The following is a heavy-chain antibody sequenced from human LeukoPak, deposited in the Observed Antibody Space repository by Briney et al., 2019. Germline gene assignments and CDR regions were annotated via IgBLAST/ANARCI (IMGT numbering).Heavy chain of an antibody. Sequence: SETLSLTCTVSGGSISSYHWSWIRQPPGKGLEWIGYIYYSGSTNYNPSLKSRVTISVDTSKNQFSLKLSSVTAADTAVYYCARRLRYFGWEQGIGFDIWGQGTMVTVSS. CDR1: GGSISSYH. CDR2: IYYSGST. CDR3: ARRLRYFGWEQGIGFDI. V-gene: IGHV4-59*01. D-gene: IGHD3-9*01. J-gene: IGHJ3*02.